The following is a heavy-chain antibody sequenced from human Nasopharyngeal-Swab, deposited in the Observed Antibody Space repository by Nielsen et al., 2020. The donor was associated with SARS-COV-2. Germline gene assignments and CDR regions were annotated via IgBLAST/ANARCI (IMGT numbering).Heavy chain of an antibody. CDR3: VKDNLLRAFDL. D-gene: IGHD2-15*01. V-gene: IGHV3-9*01. CDR1: GFTFDDYA. CDR2: ISWDSGNT. Sequence: SLKISCAASGFTFDDYAIHWVRQAPGRGLEWVSGISWDSGNTGYADSVKGRFTISRDNAKNSLYLQMNSLRAEDTALYYCVKDNLLRAFDLWGQGTMVTVSS. J-gene: IGHJ3*01.